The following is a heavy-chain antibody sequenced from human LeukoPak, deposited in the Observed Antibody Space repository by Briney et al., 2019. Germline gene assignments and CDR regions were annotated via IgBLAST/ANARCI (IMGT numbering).Heavy chain of an antibody. J-gene: IGHJ4*02. CDR3: AKGGYCSSTSCYTAWSDY. CDR2: IRYDGSNK. V-gene: IGHV3-30*02. CDR1: GFTFSSYG. D-gene: IGHD2-2*02. Sequence: PGGSLRLSCAASGFTFSSYGMHWVRQAPGKGLEWVAFIRYDGSNKYYADSVKGRFTISRDNSKNTLYLQMNSLRAEDTAVYYCAKGGYCSSTSCYTAWSDYWGQGTLVTVSS.